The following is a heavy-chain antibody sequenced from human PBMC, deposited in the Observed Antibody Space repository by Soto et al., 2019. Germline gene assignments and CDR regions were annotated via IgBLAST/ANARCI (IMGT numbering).Heavy chain of an antibody. CDR2: IYYGGSA. D-gene: IGHD5-18*01. V-gene: IGHV4-39*07. CDR1: GASIDNGDHY. Sequence: SETLSLTCTVSGASIDNGDHYWGWIRQAPGKGLEWIGTIYYGGSAFYNPSLQSRVTMSVDTSQNQFSLKLESVTAADTAVYYCARDHPHSYGVYYFDYWGQGTPVTVSS. J-gene: IGHJ4*01. CDR3: ARDHPHSYGVYYFDY.